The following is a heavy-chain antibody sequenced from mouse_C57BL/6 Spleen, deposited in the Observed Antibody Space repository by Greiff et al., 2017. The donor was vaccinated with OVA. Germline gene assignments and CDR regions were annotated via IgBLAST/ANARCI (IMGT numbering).Heavy chain of an antibody. Sequence: QVQLQQSGAELVMPGASVKLSCKASGYTFTSYWMHWVKQRPGQGLEWIGEIDPSDSYTNYNQKFKGKSTLTVDKSSSTAYMQLSSLTSEDSAVYYCARGTTVPYYAMDYWGQGTSVTVSS. D-gene: IGHD1-1*01. V-gene: IGHV1-69*01. CDR1: GYTFTSYW. CDR3: ARGTTVPYYAMDY. J-gene: IGHJ4*01. CDR2: IDPSDSYT.